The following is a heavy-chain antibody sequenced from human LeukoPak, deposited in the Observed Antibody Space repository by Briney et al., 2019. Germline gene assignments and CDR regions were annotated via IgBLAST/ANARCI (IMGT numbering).Heavy chain of an antibody. V-gene: IGHV3-15*01. Sequence: GGSLRLSCAASGFPFSDVRMSWVRQAPGKGLEWVGCIKSKTDGGTADYAAPVKGRFTFSRDDSKNTLYLQMNSLNTEDTAVYYCTTDWYYYDSSGYYPIFWGQGTLVTVSS. D-gene: IGHD3-22*01. CDR1: GFPFSDVR. J-gene: IGHJ4*02. CDR3: TTDWYYYDSSGYYPIF. CDR2: IKSKTDGGTA.